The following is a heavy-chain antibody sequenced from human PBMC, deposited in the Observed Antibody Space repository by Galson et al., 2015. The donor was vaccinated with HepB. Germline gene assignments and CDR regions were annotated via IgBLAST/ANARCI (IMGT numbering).Heavy chain of an antibody. CDR3: ARDLSDLYSSSSDYYYYMDV. D-gene: IGHD6-6*01. J-gene: IGHJ6*03. Sequence: SVKVSCKASGYTFTSYAMNWVRQAPGQGLEWRGWINTNTGNPTYAQGFTGRFVFSLDTSVSTAYLQISSLKAVDTAVYYCARDLSDLYSSSSDYYYYMDVWGKGTTVAVSS. V-gene: IGHV7-4-1*02. CDR1: GYTFTSYA. CDR2: INTNTGNP.